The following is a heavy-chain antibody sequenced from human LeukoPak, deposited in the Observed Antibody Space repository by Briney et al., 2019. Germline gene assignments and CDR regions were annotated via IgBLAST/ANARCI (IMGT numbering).Heavy chain of an antibody. D-gene: IGHD3-10*01. V-gene: IGHV4-59*10. CDR3: ARGLLWFGELRGYNWFDP. Sequence: PSETLSLTCAVYGGSFSGYYWSWIRQPAGKGLEWIGRIYTSGSTNYNPSLKSRVTMSVDTSKNQFSLKLSSVTAADTAVYYCARGLLWFGELRGYNWFDPWGQGTLVTVSS. J-gene: IGHJ5*02. CDR1: GGSFSGYY. CDR2: IYTSGST.